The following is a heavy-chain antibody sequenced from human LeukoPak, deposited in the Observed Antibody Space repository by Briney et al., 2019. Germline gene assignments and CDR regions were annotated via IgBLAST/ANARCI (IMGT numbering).Heavy chain of an antibody. CDR1: GGSISSSSYY. V-gene: IGHV4-39*01. J-gene: IGHJ6*03. CDR3: ARQRGYSYSYYYYYMDV. D-gene: IGHD5-18*01. Sequence: SETLSLACTVSGGSISSSSYYWGWIRQPPGKGVEWIGSIYYSGSTYYNPSLKSRVTISVDTSKNQFSLKLSSVTAADTAVYYCARQRGYSYSYYYYYMDVWGKGTTVTVSS. CDR2: IYYSGST.